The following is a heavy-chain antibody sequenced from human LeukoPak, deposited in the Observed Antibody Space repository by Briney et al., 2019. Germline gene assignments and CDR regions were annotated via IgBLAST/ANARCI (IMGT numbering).Heavy chain of an antibody. J-gene: IGHJ4*02. CDR2: IYYSGSP. V-gene: IGHV4-39*07. Sequence: PSETLSLTCTVSGGSISSSSYYWGWIRQPPGKGREWIWSIYYSGSPYYNPALKSRVTISVDTSKNQFSLKLSSVTAADTAVYYCARDRDYSGSGSYLYWGQGTLVTVSS. CDR1: GGSISSSSYY. CDR3: ARDRDYSGSGSYLY. D-gene: IGHD3-10*01.